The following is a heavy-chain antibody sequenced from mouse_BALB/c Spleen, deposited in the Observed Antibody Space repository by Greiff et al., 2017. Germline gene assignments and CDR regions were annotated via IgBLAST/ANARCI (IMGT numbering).Heavy chain of an antibody. CDR3: ARPYGNFWYFDV. V-gene: IGHV1S56*01. D-gene: IGHD2-1*01. J-gene: IGHJ1*01. Sequence: VMLVESGPELVKPGASVRISCKASGYTFTSYYIHWVKQRPGQGLEWIGWIYPGNVNTKYNEKFKGKATLTADKSSSTAYMQLSSLTSEDSAVYFCARPYGNFWYFDVWGAGTTVTVSS. CDR2: IYPGNVNT. CDR1: GYTFTSYY.